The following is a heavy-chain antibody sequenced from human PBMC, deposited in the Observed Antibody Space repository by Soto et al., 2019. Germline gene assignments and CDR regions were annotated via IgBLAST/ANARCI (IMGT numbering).Heavy chain of an antibody. Sequence: PGGSLRLSCAASGFTFDDYAMHWVRQAPGKGLEWVSGISWNSGSIGYADSVKGRFTISRDNAKNSLYLQMNSLRAEDTALYYCAKDYYDILTGEIDIWGQGTMVTVSS. D-gene: IGHD3-9*01. J-gene: IGHJ3*02. CDR1: GFTFDDYA. V-gene: IGHV3-9*01. CDR2: ISWNSGSI. CDR3: AKDYYDILTGEIDI.